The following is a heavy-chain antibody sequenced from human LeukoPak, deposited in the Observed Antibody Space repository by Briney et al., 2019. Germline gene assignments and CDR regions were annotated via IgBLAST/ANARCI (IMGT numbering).Heavy chain of an antibody. J-gene: IGHJ4*02. Sequence: SETLSLTCTVSGGSISSSSYYWGWIRQPPGKGLEWIGSIYYSGSTYYNPSLKSRVTISVDTSKSQFSLKLSSVTAADTAVYYCARQAYSSSWYYFDYWGQGTLVTVSS. V-gene: IGHV4-39*01. CDR1: GGSISSSSYY. D-gene: IGHD6-13*01. CDR2: IYYSGST. CDR3: ARQAYSSSWYYFDY.